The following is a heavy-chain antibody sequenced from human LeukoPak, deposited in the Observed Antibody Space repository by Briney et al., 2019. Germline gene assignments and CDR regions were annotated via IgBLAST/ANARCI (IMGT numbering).Heavy chain of an antibody. Sequence: GGSLRLSCVASGFTFSSYWMSWVRRAPGKGLEWVANIIPDGSESYYVDSVKGRFTITRDNAKSSLYLQMNSLRAGDTAVYYCARLTMVRGVIVVDYYYYYSMVVWGKGTTVIVSS. CDR1: GFTFSSYW. D-gene: IGHD3-10*01. V-gene: IGHV3-7*01. CDR2: IIPDGSES. J-gene: IGHJ6*03. CDR3: ARLTMVRGVIVVDYYYYYSMVV.